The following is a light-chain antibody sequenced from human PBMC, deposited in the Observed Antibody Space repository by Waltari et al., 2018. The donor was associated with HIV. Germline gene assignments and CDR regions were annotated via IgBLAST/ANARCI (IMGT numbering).Light chain of an antibody. Sequence: QSVLTQTPSMSGTPGQRVTISCSRSTSTLGSNYISWYPQFPGTTPRLVIHTNNQRPSGVPDRFSASKSGTSAFLAINALRSEDEAIYFCAAWDDGLDTPVFGGGTSLTVL. V-gene: IGLV1-47*01. CDR1: TSTLGSNY. CDR3: AAWDDGLDTPV. J-gene: IGLJ2*01. CDR2: TNN.